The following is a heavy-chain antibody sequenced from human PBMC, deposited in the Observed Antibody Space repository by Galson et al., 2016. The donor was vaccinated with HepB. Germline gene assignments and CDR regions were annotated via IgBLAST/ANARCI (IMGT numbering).Heavy chain of an antibody. Sequence: SLRLSCAVSGFTVSSHYMSWVRQAPGKGLHWVSVIYSGGTTDYAVSVKGRFTISRDESKNTLYLQMNSLRGDDTAVYFCARDELRYGMDVWGKGTTVTVSS. J-gene: IGHJ6*04. V-gene: IGHV3-66*02. CDR2: IYSGGTT. CDR1: GFTVSSHY. D-gene: IGHD4-23*01. CDR3: ARDELRYGMDV.